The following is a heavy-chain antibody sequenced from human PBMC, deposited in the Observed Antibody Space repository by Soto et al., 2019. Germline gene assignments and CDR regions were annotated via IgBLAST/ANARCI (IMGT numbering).Heavy chain of an antibody. CDR2: VYYTGTT. D-gene: IGHD6-13*01. V-gene: IGHV4-59*01. CDR3: ARDLAAVPRAFDY. Sequence: PSETLSLTCTVSGGSISSYFYIWVRQPPGKGLEWIGSVYYTGTTDYNPSLKGRVTISVDTSKTPFSLNLRSVTAADTAVYYCARDLAAVPRAFDYWGRGTLVTVSS. CDR1: GGSISSYF. J-gene: IGHJ4*02.